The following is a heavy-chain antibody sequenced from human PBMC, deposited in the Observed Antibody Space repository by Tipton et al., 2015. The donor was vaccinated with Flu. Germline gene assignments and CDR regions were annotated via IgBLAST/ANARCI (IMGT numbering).Heavy chain of an antibody. D-gene: IGHD2-15*01. CDR3: ARENRLGYCSGGTCSIDY. V-gene: IGHV3-21*01. CDR1: GFTFSDYS. CDR2: ISTTSTYI. Sequence: CAASGFTFSDYSMNWVRQAPGKGLEWVSSISTTSTYIYYADSLKGRFTISRDNAKNSLYLQMNSLRAEDTAVYYCARENRLGYCSGGTCSIDYWGQGTLVTVSS. J-gene: IGHJ4*02.